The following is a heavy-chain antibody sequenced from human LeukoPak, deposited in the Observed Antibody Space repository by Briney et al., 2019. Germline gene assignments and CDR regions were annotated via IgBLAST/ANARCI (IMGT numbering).Heavy chain of an antibody. CDR1: GFTVSDDY. CDR2: IYSGGTT. CDR3: ARDGVWATFAY. V-gene: IGHV3-66*01. Sequence: GGSLRLSCSASGFTVSDDYMSWVRQGPGKGLEWVSVIYSGGTTDYADSVKGRFTISRDNSKNTLYVQMNSLRAENTAVYYCARDGVWATFAYWGQRTLVTVSS. D-gene: IGHD2-8*01. J-gene: IGHJ4*02.